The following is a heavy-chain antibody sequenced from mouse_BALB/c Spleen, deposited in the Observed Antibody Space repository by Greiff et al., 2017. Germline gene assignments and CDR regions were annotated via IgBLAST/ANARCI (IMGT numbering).Heavy chain of an antibody. CDR3: ARSVTGGGYYYAMDY. J-gene: IGHJ4*01. V-gene: IGHV5-17*02. CDR2: ISSGSSTI. D-gene: IGHD2-2*01. CDR1: GFTFSSFG. Sequence: EVKVVESGGGLVQPGGSRKLSCAASGFTFSSFGMHWVRQAPEKGLEWVAYISSGSSTIYYADTVKGRFTISRDNPKNTLFLQMTSLRSEDTAMYYCARSVTGGGYYYAMDYWGQGTSVTVSS.